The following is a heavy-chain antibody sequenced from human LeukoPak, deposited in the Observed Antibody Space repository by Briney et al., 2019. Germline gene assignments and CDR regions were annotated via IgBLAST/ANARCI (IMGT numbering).Heavy chain of an antibody. Sequence: RGESLKISCKGSGYSFTSYWIGWVRQLPGKGLEWMGIIYPGDSDTRYSPSFQGQVTISADKSISTAYLQWSSLKASDTAMYYCARRHDFWSGYSPFDPWGQGALVTVSS. CDR2: IYPGDSDT. CDR1: GYSFTSYW. CDR3: ARRHDFWSGYSPFDP. J-gene: IGHJ5*02. D-gene: IGHD3-3*01. V-gene: IGHV5-51*01.